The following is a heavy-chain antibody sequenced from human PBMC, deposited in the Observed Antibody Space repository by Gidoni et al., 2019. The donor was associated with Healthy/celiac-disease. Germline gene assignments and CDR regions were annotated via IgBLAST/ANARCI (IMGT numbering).Heavy chain of an antibody. CDR3: ARERLELTFHP. CDR2: ISTSGST. CDR1: GGSISSGSYY. J-gene: IGHJ5*02. Sequence: QVQLQESGPGLVKPSQTLSLTCTVSGGSISSGSYYWSWIRQPAGKGLEWIGRISTSGSTNYNPSLKSRVTISVDTSKNQFSLKLSSVTAADTAVYYCARERLELTFHPWGQGTLVTVSS. V-gene: IGHV4-61*02. D-gene: IGHD1-7*01.